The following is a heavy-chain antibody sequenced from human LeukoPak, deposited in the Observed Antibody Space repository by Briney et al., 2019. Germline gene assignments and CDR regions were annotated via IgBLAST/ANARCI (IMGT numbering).Heavy chain of an antibody. D-gene: IGHD3-22*01. CDR3: ARVRYYDSSGPTVSLFDP. CDR1: GGTFSSYA. J-gene: IGHJ5*02. Sequence: SVKVSCKASGGTFSSYAISWVRQAPGQGLEWMGGIIPIFGTANYAQKFQGRVTITTDESTSTAYMELSSLRSEDTAVYYCARVRYYDSSGPTVSLFDPWGQGTLVTVSS. CDR2: IIPIFGTA. V-gene: IGHV1-69*05.